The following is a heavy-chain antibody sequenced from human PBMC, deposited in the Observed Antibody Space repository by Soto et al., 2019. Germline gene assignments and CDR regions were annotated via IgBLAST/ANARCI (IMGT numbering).Heavy chain of an antibody. Sequence: GGSLRLSCAASGFTFSSYEMNWVRQAPGKGLEWVSYISSSGSTIYYADSVKGRFTISRDNAKNSLYLQMNSLRAEDTAVYYCAREAGATASGAFDIWGQGTMVTVSS. J-gene: IGHJ3*02. CDR3: AREAGATASGAFDI. D-gene: IGHD1-26*01. CDR2: ISSSGSTI. CDR1: GFTFSSYE. V-gene: IGHV3-48*03.